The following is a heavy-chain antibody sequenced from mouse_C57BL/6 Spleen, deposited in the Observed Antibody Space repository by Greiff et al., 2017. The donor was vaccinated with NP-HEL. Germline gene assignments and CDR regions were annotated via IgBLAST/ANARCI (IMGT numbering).Heavy chain of an antibody. CDR3: ARVGESFFDY. CDR1: GFTFSDYY. J-gene: IGHJ2*01. Sequence: EVKLMESEGGLVQPGSSMKLSCTASGFTFSDYYMAWVRQVPEKCLEWVANINYDGSSTYYLDSLKSRFIISRDNAKNILYLQMSSLKSEDTATYYCARVGESFFDYWGQGTTLTVSS. CDR2: INYDGSST. V-gene: IGHV5-16*01.